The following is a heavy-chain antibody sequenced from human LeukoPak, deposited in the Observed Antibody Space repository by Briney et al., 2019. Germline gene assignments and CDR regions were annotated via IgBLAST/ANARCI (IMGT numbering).Heavy chain of an antibody. D-gene: IGHD3-10*01. J-gene: IGHJ4*02. CDR2: ISGSGGST. Sequence: QAGGSLRLSCAASGFTFSSYAMSWVRQAPGKGLEWVSAISGSGGSTYYADSVKGRFTISRDNSKNTVYLQINSLRTEDTAVYCCAKVDYNSGSFFDYWGQGTLVTVSS. CDR1: GFTFSSYA. CDR3: AKVDYNSGSFFDY. V-gene: IGHV3-23*01.